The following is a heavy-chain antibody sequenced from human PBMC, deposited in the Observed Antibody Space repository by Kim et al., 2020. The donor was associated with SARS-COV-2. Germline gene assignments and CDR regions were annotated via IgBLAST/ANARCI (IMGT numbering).Heavy chain of an antibody. CDR2: ISAYNGNT. V-gene: IGHV1-18*01. CDR1: GYTFTSYG. J-gene: IGHJ6*02. D-gene: IGHD2-2*01. Sequence: ASVKVSCKASGYTFTSYGISWVRQAPGQGLEWMGWISAYNGNTNYAQKLQGRVTMTTDTSTSTAYMELRSLRSDDTAVYYCARARHCSSTSCRLYYYYGMDVWGQGTTVTVSS. CDR3: ARARHCSSTSCRLYYYYGMDV.